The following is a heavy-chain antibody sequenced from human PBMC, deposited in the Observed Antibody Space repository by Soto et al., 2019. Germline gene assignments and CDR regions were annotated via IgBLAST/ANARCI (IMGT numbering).Heavy chain of an antibody. Sequence: LRLSCAASGFTFSSYAMHWVRQAPGKGLEWVAVISYDGSNKYYADSVKGRFTISRDNSKNTLYLQMNSLRAEDTAVYYCARGEYYDFWSGYYIPYYGMDVWGQGTTVTVSS. V-gene: IGHV3-30-3*01. CDR2: ISYDGSNK. CDR1: GFTFSSYA. J-gene: IGHJ6*02. CDR3: ARGEYYDFWSGYYIPYYGMDV. D-gene: IGHD3-3*01.